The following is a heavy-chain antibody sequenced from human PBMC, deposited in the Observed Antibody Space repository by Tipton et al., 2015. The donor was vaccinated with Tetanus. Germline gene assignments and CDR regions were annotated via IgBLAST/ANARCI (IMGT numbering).Heavy chain of an antibody. CDR3: AREADCSGGSCFSGDFDN. CDR1: GFTFSSYA. D-gene: IGHD2-15*01. CDR2: ISGSGGST. J-gene: IGHJ4*02. V-gene: IGHV3-23*01. Sequence: KPSCAASGFTFSSYAMSWVRQAPGKGLEWVSAISGSGGSTYYADSVKGRFTISRDNSKNTLYLHMNSLRAEDTAVYYCAREADCSGGSCFSGDFDNWGQGTQVTVSS.